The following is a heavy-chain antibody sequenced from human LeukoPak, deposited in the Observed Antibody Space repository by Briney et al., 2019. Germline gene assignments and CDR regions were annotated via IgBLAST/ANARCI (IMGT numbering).Heavy chain of an antibody. Sequence: PGRSLRLSCAASGFTFDEYAMHWVRQAPGEGLEWVSGISWNSGSIGYADCVKSRFTISRDNAKNSLYLQMNSLRAEDTALYYCAKAVLLRYFDWLLRDDAFDIWDQGTMVTVSS. CDR1: GFTFDEYA. D-gene: IGHD3-9*01. V-gene: IGHV3-9*01. CDR3: AKAVLLRYFDWLLRDDAFDI. J-gene: IGHJ3*02. CDR2: ISWNSGSI.